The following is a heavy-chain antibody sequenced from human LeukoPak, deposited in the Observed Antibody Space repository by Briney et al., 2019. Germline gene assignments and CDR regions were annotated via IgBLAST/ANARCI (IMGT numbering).Heavy chain of an antibody. Sequence: PSETLSLTCAVYGGSFSGYYWSWIRQPPGKGLEWIGEINHSGSTNYNPSLKSRVTISVDKSKNQFSLKLSSETAADTAVYYCARYLLPSYDYVWGSYRLPGGRAFDIWGQGTMVTVSS. D-gene: IGHD3-16*02. CDR1: GGSFSGYY. V-gene: IGHV4-34*01. J-gene: IGHJ3*02. CDR3: ARYLLPSYDYVWGSYRLPGGRAFDI. CDR2: INHSGST.